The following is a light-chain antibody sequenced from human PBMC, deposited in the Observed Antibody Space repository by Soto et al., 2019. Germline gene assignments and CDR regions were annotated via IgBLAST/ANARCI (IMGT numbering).Light chain of an antibody. J-gene: IGKJ5*01. Sequence: EIVMTQSPATLSVSPGERATLSCRASQSVSYNLAWYQHKPGQAPRLLIYGPSTRATGIPARFSGSGSGTEFTLTISNLQSEDFAIYFCQKFNKWPWTFGKGTRLEIK. V-gene: IGKV3-15*01. CDR1: QSVSYN. CDR3: QKFNKWPWT. CDR2: GPS.